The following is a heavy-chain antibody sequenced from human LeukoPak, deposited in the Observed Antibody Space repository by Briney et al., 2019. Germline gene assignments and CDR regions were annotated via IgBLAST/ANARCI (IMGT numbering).Heavy chain of an antibody. D-gene: IGHD5-24*01. J-gene: IGHJ5*02. CDR2: IIPIFGTA. V-gene: IGHV1-69*05. CDR1: GGTFSDYA. CDR3: ATTRDGYNLDEDNWFDP. Sequence: ASVKVSCKASGGTFSDYAISWVRQAPGHGPQWMGRIIPIFGTANYAQKFQGRVTITTDESTSTAYMELSSLRSEDTAVYYCATTRDGYNLDEDNWFDPWGQGTLVTVSS.